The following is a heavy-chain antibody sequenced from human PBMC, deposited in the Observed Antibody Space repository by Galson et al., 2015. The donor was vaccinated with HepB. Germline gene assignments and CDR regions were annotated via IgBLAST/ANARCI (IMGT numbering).Heavy chain of an antibody. V-gene: IGHV1-18*01. CDR2: ISAYNGNT. J-gene: IGHJ5*02. D-gene: IGHD3-3*01. CDR3: ARALFGVVTTASDGAHNWFDP. CDR1: GYTFTSYG. Sequence: SVKVSCKASGYTFTSYGISWVRQAPGQGLEWMGWISAYNGNTNYAQKLQGRVTMTTDTSTSTAYMELRSLRSDDTAVYYCARALFGVVTTASDGAHNWFDPWGQGTLVTVSS.